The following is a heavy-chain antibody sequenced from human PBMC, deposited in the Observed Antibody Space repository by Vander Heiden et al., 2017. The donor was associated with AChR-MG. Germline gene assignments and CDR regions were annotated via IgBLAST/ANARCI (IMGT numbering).Heavy chain of an antibody. Sequence: QVQLVQSGAEVKKPGSSVKVSCKASGGTLSSYAISWVRQAPGQGLEWMGGIIPIFGTANYAQKFQGRVTITADESTSTAYMELSSLRSEDTAVYYCANPENYYAGGYYYGMDVWVQGTTVTVSS. CDR2: IIPIFGTA. J-gene: IGHJ6*02. V-gene: IGHV1-69*01. D-gene: IGHD3-10*02. CDR3: ANPENYYAGGYYYGMDV. CDR1: GGTLSSYA.